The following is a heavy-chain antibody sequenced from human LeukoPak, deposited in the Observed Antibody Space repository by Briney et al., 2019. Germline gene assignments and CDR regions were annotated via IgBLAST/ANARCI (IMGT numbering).Heavy chain of an antibody. CDR3: ARGGGRPY. CDR1: GGSISSGGYY. CDR2: INHSGST. V-gene: IGHV4-39*07. D-gene: IGHD2-15*01. Sequence: SETLSLTCTVSGGSISSGGYYWSWIRQPPGKGLEWIGEINHSGSTDYNPSLKSRVTISVDTSKNQFSLKLSSVTAADTAVYYCARGGGRPYWGQGTLVTVSS. J-gene: IGHJ4*02.